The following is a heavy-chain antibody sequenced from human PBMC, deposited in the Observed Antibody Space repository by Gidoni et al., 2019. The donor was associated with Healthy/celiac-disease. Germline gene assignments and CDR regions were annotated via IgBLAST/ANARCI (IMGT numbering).Heavy chain of an antibody. CDR2: ISSNGGST. CDR3: VKWDSGSYTHFDY. CDR1: GFTFSSYA. D-gene: IGHD1-26*01. V-gene: IGHV3-64D*06. Sequence: EVQLVESGGGLVQPGGALRLSCSASGFTFSSYAMHWVRQAPGKGLEYVSAISSNGGSTYYADSVKGRFTISRDNSKNTLYLQMSSLRAEDTAVYYCVKWDSGSYTHFDYWGQGTLVTVSS. J-gene: IGHJ4*02.